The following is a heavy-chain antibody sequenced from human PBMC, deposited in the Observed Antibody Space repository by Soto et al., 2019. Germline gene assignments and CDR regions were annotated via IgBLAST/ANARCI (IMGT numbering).Heavy chain of an antibody. CDR3: VKDRGHLVVTPAATVEK. Sequence: QVQLVESGGGVVQPGGSLRLSCAASGFMFGTNGMHWVRQTPGKGLEWVAVMSYDGTNKYYADSVKGRFTISRDNSENTLYLQMYSLRSEDTAVYYCVKDRGHLVVTPAATVEKWSRGTLFPVSS. V-gene: IGHV3-30*18. CDR2: MSYDGTNK. D-gene: IGHD2-21*01. CDR1: GFMFGTNG. J-gene: IGHJ4*02.